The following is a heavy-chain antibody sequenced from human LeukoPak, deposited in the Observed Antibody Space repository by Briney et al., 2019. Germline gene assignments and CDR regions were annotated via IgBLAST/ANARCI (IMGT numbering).Heavy chain of an antibody. CDR2: IYYSGST. D-gene: IGHD2-2*02. J-gene: IGHJ5*02. V-gene: IGHV4-59*02. Sequence: SETLSLTCTVSGGSVSNYYWSWIRQPPGKGLEWIGYIYYSGSTNYNPSLKSRVTISVDTSKNQFSLRLSSVTAADTAVYYCARGGDGYCSSTSCYNPNWFDPWGQGTLVTVSS. CDR1: GGSVSNYY. CDR3: ARGGDGYCSSTSCYNPNWFDP.